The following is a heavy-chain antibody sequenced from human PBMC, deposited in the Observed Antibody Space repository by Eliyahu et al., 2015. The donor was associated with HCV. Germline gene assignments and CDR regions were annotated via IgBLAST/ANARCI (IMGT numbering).Heavy chain of an antibody. CDR3: ARDKLGIHPYYFDY. D-gene: IGHD5-18*01. J-gene: IGHJ4*02. Sequence: QVQLVESGGGVVQPGRSLRLSCAASGFTFSSYGMHWVRQAPGKGLEWVAVIWYDGSNKYYADSVKGRFTISRDNSKNTLYLQMNSLRAEDTAVYYCARDKLGIHPYYFDYWGQGTLVTVSS. CDR2: IWYDGSNK. CDR1: GFTFSSYG. V-gene: IGHV3-33*01.